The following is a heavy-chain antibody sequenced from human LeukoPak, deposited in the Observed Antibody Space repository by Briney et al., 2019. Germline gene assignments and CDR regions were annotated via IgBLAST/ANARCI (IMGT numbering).Heavy chain of an antibody. D-gene: IGHD2-2*01. J-gene: IGHJ5*02. Sequence: SETLSLTRAVYGGSFSGYYWSWIRQPPGKGLEWIGEINHSGSTNYNPSLKSRVTISVDTSKNQFSLKLSSVTAADTAVYYCARLVVLGYCSSTSCASRRFDPWGQGTLVTVSS. CDR3: ARLVVLGYCSSTSCASRRFDP. CDR1: GGSFSGYY. V-gene: IGHV4-34*01. CDR2: INHSGST.